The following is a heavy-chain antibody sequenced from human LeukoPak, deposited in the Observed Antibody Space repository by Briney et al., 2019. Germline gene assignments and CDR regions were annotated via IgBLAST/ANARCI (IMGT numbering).Heavy chain of an antibody. CDR3: AKDRFAYYGSGSGPTDY. Sequence: PGGSLRLSCAASGFTFNIYGMNWVRQAPGKGLEWVSAISGSGGSTYYADSVKGRFTISRDNSKNTLYLQMNSLRAEDTAVYYCAKDRFAYYGSGSGPTDYWGQGTLVTVSS. CDR1: GFTFNIYG. D-gene: IGHD3-10*01. CDR2: ISGSGGST. V-gene: IGHV3-23*01. J-gene: IGHJ4*02.